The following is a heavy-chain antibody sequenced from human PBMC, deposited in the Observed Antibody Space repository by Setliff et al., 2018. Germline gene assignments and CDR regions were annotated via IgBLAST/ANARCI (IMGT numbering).Heavy chain of an antibody. V-gene: IGHV3-21*01. J-gene: IGHJ6*03. Sequence: PGGSLRLSCAASEFRFSDYNMNWVRLAAGTGLEWVSSISPSGSFIYYADSLKGRSTISRDNARRSVSLQINSLRVEDTAVYFCARMPTSGYYASPKYYMDVWGKGTTVTVSS. CDR3: ARMPTSGYYASPKYYMDV. CDR1: EFRFSDYN. CDR2: ISPSGSFI. D-gene: IGHD3-22*01.